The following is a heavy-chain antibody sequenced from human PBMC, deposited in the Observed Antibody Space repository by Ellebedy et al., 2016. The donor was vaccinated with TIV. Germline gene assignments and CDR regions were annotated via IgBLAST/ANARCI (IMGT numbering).Heavy chain of an antibody. CDR1: GGSISSYY. Sequence: MPSETLSLTCTVSGGSISSYYRSWLRQPPGKGLEWIGYIYYSGSTNYNPSLKSRVTISVDTSKNQFSLKLTSVTAADTAVYYCARDKSSGWGYYGMDVWGQGTTVTVSS. CDR2: IYYSGST. D-gene: IGHD6-19*01. V-gene: IGHV4-59*01. CDR3: ARDKSSGWGYYGMDV. J-gene: IGHJ6*02.